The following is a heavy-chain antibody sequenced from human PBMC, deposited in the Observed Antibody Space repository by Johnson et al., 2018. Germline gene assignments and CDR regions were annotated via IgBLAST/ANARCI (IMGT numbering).Heavy chain of an antibody. Sequence: VQLVQSGGGLAQPGGSLRVSCAVSGLTFSTYAMRWVRQAPGKGLEWVSGFSGSGGSTYYADSVKGRFTISRDNSKNTLCVQMNSLRDVDTAVYYCARGIAVAGTSAFDIWGQGTMVTVSS. CDR1: GLTFSTYA. J-gene: IGHJ3*02. D-gene: IGHD6-19*01. CDR2: FSGSGGST. V-gene: IGHV3-23*04. CDR3: ARGIAVAGTSAFDI.